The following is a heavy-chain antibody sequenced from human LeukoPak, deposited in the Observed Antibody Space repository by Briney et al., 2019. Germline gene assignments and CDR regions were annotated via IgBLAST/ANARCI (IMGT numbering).Heavy chain of an antibody. V-gene: IGHV3-21*01. J-gene: IGHJ5*02. D-gene: IGHD3-10*01. CDR1: GFTFSSYS. CDR3: ARDGSGSYKFDP. CDR2: ISSSSSYI. Sequence: GGSLRLSCAASGFTFSSYSMNWVRQAPGKGLEWVSSISSSSSYICYADSVKGRFTISRDNAKNSLYLQMNSLRAEDTAVYYCARDGSGSYKFDPWGQGTLVTVSS.